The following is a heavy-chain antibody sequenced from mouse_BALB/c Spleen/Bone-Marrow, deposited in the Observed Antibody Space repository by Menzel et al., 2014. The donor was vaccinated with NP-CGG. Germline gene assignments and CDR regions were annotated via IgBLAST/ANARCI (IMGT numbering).Heavy chain of an antibody. V-gene: IGHV1S81*02. Sequence: VQVVESGAELVKPGASVKLSCKASGYTFTSYWMHWVKQRPGQGLEWIGEMDPNTGRTDYNKKFKSQVSLTVDKSSSTAYMHLSSLTSKDSAVYYCARINGYDYWGQGTTLTVSS. CDR3: ARINGYDY. D-gene: IGHD2-2*01. J-gene: IGHJ2*01. CDR1: GYTFTSYW. CDR2: MDPNTGRT.